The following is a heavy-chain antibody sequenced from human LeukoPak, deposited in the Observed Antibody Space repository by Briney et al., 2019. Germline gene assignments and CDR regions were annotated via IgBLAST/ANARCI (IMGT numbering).Heavy chain of an antibody. J-gene: IGHJ4*02. V-gene: IGHV3-48*01. D-gene: IGHD2-15*01. CDR3: AKDGGSSRYSPVDY. CDR2: ISNSGSAK. Sequence: GGSLRLSCAASRFSFSSHSMNWVRQAPGKGLEWVSYISNSGSAKYYADSVKGRFTISRDNPKNTLYLQMSGLRAEDTAIYYCAKDGGSSRYSPVDYWGQGTLVTVSS. CDR1: RFSFSSHS.